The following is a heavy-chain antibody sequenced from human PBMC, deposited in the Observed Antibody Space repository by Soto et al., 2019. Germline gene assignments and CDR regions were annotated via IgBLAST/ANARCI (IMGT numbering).Heavy chain of an antibody. CDR2: ISWNSGSI. J-gene: IGHJ4*02. CDR1: GFTFDDYA. V-gene: IGHV3-9*01. CDR3: AKGRRFVDY. Sequence: VQLVESGGGLVQPGRSLRLSCAASGFTFDDYAMHWVRQAPGKGLEWVSGISWNSGSIGYADSVKGRFTISRDNAKNSLYLQMNSLRAEDTALYYCAKGRRFVDYWGQGTLVTVSS.